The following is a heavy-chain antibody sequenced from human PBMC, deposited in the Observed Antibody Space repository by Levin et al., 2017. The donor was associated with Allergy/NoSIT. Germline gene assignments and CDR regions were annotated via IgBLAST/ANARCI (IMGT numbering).Heavy chain of an antibody. CDR2: INSDGSST. CDR1: GFTFRNYW. J-gene: IGHJ6*02. Sequence: GGSLRLSCAASGFTFRNYWMYWVRQGPGKGLVWVSRINSDGSSTSYADSLRGRFTISRDNAKNTLYLQMNSLRAEDTAVYYCARSGYCSGTSCYVYGMDVWGQGTTVTVSS. CDR3: ARSGYCSGTSCYVYGMDV. V-gene: IGHV3-74*01. D-gene: IGHD2-15*01.